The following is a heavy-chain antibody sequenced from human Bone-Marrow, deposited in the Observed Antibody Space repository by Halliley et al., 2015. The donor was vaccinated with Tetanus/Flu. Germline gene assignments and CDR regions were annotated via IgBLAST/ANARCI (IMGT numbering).Heavy chain of an antibody. J-gene: IGHJ4*02. D-gene: IGHD5-12*01. CDR2: IYYNGRT. CDR3: ARADGYNPEDQ. Sequence: GLGWIGNIYYNGRTKYNSSLKSRVTISVDTSKNQISLKLTSVTAADTAIYYCARADGYNPEDQWGQGTLVTVSS. V-gene: IGHV4-39*07.